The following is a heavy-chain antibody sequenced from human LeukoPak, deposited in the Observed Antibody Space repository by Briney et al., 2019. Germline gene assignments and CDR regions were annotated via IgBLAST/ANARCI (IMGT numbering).Heavy chain of an antibody. CDR3: ARVPHNPEYSGSYDGAFDI. CDR2: VTAFNENT. V-gene: IGHV1-18*01. J-gene: IGHJ3*02. CDR1: GFALTTYN. Sequence: ASVKVSCKASGFALTTYNIVWLRQAPGQGLEWVGWVTAFNENTHYSRKVQGRVTMTRDTSTSTAYMELSRLRSDDTAVYYCARVPHNPEYSGSYDGAFDIWGQGTMVTVSS. D-gene: IGHD1-26*01.